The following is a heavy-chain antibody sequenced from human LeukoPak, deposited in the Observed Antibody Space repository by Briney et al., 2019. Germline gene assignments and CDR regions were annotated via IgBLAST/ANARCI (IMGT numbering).Heavy chain of an antibody. D-gene: IGHD3-9*01. CDR1: GYTFTGYY. Sequence: VASAKVSCKASGYTFTGYYMHWVRQAPGQGLEWMGWINPNSGGTNYAQKFQGRVTMTRDTSISTAYMELSRLRSDDTAVYYCARELDEGYDILTGVFDPWGQGTLVTVSS. J-gene: IGHJ5*02. CDR3: ARELDEGYDILTGVFDP. CDR2: INPNSGGT. V-gene: IGHV1-2*02.